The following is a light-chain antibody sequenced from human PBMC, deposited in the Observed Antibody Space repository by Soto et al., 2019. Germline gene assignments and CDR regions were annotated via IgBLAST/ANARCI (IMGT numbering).Light chain of an antibody. Sequence: SYELTQPPSVSVSPGQTASITCSGDKLGDKYACWYQQKPGQSPVLVIYQDSRRPSGIPERFSGSNSGNTATLTISGTQAMDEADYYCQAWDSSTALDVVFGGGTKLTV. CDR2: QDS. CDR3: QAWDSSTALDVV. J-gene: IGLJ2*01. CDR1: KLGDKY. V-gene: IGLV3-1*01.